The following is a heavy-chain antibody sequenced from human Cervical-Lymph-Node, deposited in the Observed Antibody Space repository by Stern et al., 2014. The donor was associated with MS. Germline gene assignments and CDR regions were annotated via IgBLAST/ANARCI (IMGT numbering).Heavy chain of an antibody. D-gene: IGHD4-17*01. CDR3: ARLRLTWEVDY. Sequence: QLQLQESGPGLVKPSETLSLTCTVSGGSISSRNYYWGWIRQPPGKGLEWIGSIYYSGTTYYNPSLKSRVPISVDTSKNKFSLKVPSVTAADTAVYYCARLRLTWEVDYWGQGTLVTVSS. J-gene: IGHJ4*02. V-gene: IGHV4-39*01. CDR1: GGSISSRNYY. CDR2: IYYSGTT.